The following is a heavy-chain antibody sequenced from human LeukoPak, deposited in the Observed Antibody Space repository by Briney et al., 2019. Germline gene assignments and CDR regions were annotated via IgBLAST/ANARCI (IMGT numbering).Heavy chain of an antibody. J-gene: IGHJ4*02. D-gene: IGHD6-19*01. CDR3: AKGRGTSDWYNSLDY. CDR1: GFIFDDYA. Sequence: GGSLRLSCAASGFIFDDYAMHWVRQAPGKGLEWVSSISWNSGNMDYADSVKGRFTISRDNAKNSLYLQMNSLRAEDTALYYCAKGRGTSDWYNSLDYWGQGTLVTVSP. CDR2: ISWNSGNM. V-gene: IGHV3-9*01.